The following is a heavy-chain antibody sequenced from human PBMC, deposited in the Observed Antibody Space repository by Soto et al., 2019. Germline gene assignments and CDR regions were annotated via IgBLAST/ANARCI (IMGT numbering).Heavy chain of an antibody. CDR2: ISYDGSNK. Sequence: PGGSLRLSCAASGFTFSSYAMHWVRQAPGKGLEWVAVISYDGSNKYYADSVKGRFTISRDNSKNTLYLQMNSLRAEDTAVCYCARDQPPVSSSSWYLFDYWGQGTLVTVSS. D-gene: IGHD6-13*01. J-gene: IGHJ4*02. CDR3: ARDQPPVSSSSWYLFDY. V-gene: IGHV3-30-3*01. CDR1: GFTFSSYA.